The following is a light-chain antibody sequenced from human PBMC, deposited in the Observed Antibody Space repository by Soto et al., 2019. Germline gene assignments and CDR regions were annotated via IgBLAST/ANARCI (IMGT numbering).Light chain of an antibody. CDR3: LLYYGGAPV. J-gene: IGLJ3*02. V-gene: IGLV7-43*01. Sequence: QAVVTQEPSLTMSPGGTVTLTCASSTGAVTSGYYPNWFQQKPGQAPRALIYSTSNKQSWTPARFSGSLLGGKAALTLSGVQPEDEAEYYCLLYYGGAPVFGGGTKLTVL. CDR1: TGAVTSGYY. CDR2: STS.